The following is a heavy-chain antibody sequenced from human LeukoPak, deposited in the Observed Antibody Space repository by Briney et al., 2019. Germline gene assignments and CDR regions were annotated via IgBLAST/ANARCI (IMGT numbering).Heavy chain of an antibody. D-gene: IGHD3-22*01. Sequence: IPSQTLSLTCTVSGGSISSGDYYWSWIRQPPGKGLEWIAYMYYSGSTYYNPSLKSRVTMSADTSKNQLSLKLSSVTAADTAAYYCARPYYYDSRIDPWGQGILVTVSS. CDR2: MYYSGST. V-gene: IGHV4-30-4*01. J-gene: IGHJ5*02. CDR1: GGSISSGDYY. CDR3: ARPYYYDSRIDP.